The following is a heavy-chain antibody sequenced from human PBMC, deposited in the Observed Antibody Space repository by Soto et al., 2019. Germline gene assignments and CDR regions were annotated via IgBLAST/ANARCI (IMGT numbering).Heavy chain of an antibody. CDR1: GFSFRTYA. D-gene: IGHD2-2*01. J-gene: IGHJ4*02. Sequence: GGSLRLSCAASGFSFRTYAMTWVRQTPGKGLEWVSTITANGGTTYYADSVKGRFTISRDNSKNTLYLQMNSLRAEDTAVYYCAKFNWNIVVVPAAYFDYWGQGTLVTVSS. CDR3: AKFNWNIVVVPAAYFDY. V-gene: IGHV3-23*01. CDR2: ITANGGTT.